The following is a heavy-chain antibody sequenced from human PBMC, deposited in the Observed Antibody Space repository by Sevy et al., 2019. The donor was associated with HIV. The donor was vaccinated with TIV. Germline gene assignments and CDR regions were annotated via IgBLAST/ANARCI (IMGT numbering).Heavy chain of an antibody. CDR2: LSFGCGRI. CDR3: AREGCTRPHDH. J-gene: IGHJ4*02. D-gene: IGHD2-8*01. Sequence: GWSLRLSCVASGFNFNIYSMSWVRQAPGKGLEWVSTLSFGCGRINHADSVQGRFTMSRDDSKKTVYLEMNSLRAEDTAVYYCAREGCTRPHDHWGQGTLVTVSS. CDR1: GFNFNIYS. V-gene: IGHV3-23*01.